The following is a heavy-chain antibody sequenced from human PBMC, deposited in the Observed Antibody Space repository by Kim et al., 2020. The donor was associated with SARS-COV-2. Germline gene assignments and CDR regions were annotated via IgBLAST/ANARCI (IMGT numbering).Heavy chain of an antibody. V-gene: IGHV3-64D*06. CDR2: ISSNGGST. CDR3: VKGGWELPFDY. J-gene: IGHJ4*02. D-gene: IGHD1-26*01. Sequence: GGSLRLSCSASGFTFSSYAMHWVRQAPGKGLEYVSAISSNGGSTYYADSVKGRFTISRDNSKNTLYLQMSSLRAEDTAVYYCVKGGWELPFDYWGQGTLSPSPQ. CDR1: GFTFSSYA.